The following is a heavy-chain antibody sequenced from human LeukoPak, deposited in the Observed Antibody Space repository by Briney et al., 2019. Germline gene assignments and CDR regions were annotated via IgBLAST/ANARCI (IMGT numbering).Heavy chain of an antibody. V-gene: IGHV4-59*08. CDR3: ATLRGASTAVFDS. Sequence: SETLSLTCTVSGGSNSYDYWTWIRQSPGKRLEWIGYIHYSGATNYSPPLKSRVTISVDTSKNQFSLKLSSVTAADTALYYCATLRGASTAVFDSWGQGTLVTVSS. J-gene: IGHJ4*02. CDR1: GGSNSYDY. CDR2: IHYSGAT. D-gene: IGHD2-2*01.